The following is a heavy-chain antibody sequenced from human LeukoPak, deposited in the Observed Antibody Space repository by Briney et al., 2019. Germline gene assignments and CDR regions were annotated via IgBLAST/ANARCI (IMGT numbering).Heavy chain of an antibody. J-gene: IGHJ4*02. CDR1: GFTVSSNY. D-gene: IGHD3-16*01. CDR3: SGGGTYAPDY. V-gene: IGHV3-66*01. CDR2: IYSGGST. Sequence: GGSLRLSCAASGFTVSSNYMTWVRQAPGKGLEWVSVIYSGGSTYYAASVKGRFTTSRDNSKNTLYLQMNSLRAEDKAVYYCSGGGTYAPDYWGQGTLVTVSS.